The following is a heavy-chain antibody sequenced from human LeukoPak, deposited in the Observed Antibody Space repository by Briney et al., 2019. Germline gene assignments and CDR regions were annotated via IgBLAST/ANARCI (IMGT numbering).Heavy chain of an antibody. CDR1: GYSISSGYY. Sequence: SETLSLTCTVSGYSISSGYYWSWTRQPPGKGLEWIGEINHSGSTNYNPSLKSRVTISVDTSKNQFSLKLSSVTAADTAVYYCASPPSELLRLGELSLIYWGQGTLVTVSS. V-gene: IGHV4-38-2*02. CDR2: INHSGST. J-gene: IGHJ4*02. D-gene: IGHD3-16*02. CDR3: ASPPSELLRLGELSLIY.